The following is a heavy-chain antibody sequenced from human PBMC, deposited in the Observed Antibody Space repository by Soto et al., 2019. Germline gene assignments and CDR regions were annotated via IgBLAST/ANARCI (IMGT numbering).Heavy chain of an antibody. CDR3: ARSLTEGYCTITGCYTRLLYGIDV. Sequence: QEQLVQSGAEVKKPGASVKVYCKASGYTFSGYYIHWLRQAPGQGLEWMGWINPNSGGTNYAQKFQGRDTVTRDTPTSTDYMELSRLTSDDTAVYYCARSLTEGYCTITGCYTRLLYGIDVWGQGTTVTVSS. D-gene: IGHD2-2*02. V-gene: IGHV1-2*02. J-gene: IGHJ6*02. CDR2: INPNSGGT. CDR1: GYTFSGYY.